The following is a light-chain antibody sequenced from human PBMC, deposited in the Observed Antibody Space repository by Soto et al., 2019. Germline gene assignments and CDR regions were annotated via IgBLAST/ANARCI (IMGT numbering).Light chain of an antibody. J-gene: IGKJ5*01. CDR1: QNINNY. V-gene: IGKV1-33*01. CDR3: QQYENLPT. CDR2: DAS. Sequence: DVHRNQQPSSLSPALGDTVTITCQASQNINNYLNWYQQKPGRAPKLLIYDASNLEAGVPSRFRGSGSGTDFTFTISRLQPEDIATYYCQQYENLPTSGQGTRLEIK.